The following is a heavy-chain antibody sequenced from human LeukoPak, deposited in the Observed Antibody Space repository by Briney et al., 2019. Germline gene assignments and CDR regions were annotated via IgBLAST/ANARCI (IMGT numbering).Heavy chain of an antibody. V-gene: IGHV3-30-3*01. CDR3: ARRSSENYFDY. D-gene: IGHD3-3*01. CDR2: ISYDGSNK. CDR1: GFTFSSYA. Sequence: GRSLRLSCAASGFTFSSYAMHWARQAPGKGLEWVAVISYDGSNKYYADSVKGRFTISRDNSKNTLYLQMNSLRAEDTAVYYCARRSSENYFDYWGQGTLVTVFS. J-gene: IGHJ4*02.